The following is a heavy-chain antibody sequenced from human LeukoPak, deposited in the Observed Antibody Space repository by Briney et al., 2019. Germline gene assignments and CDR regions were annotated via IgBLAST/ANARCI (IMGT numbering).Heavy chain of an antibody. CDR2: INSDGSTT. CDR1: GFTFISYW. Sequence: GGSLRLSCAASGFTFISYWMHWVRQAPGKGLVWVSRINSDGSTTSYAASVKGRFTISRDTAKNTLYVQMNSLRAEDTAVYYCARGHHYYDSSAYYYWGQGTLVTVSS. D-gene: IGHD3-22*01. CDR3: ARGHHYYDSSAYYY. V-gene: IGHV3-74*01. J-gene: IGHJ4*02.